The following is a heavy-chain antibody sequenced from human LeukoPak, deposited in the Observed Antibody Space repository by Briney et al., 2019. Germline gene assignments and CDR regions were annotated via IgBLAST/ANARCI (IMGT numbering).Heavy chain of an antibody. CDR3: ARVREGYYYYMDV. V-gene: IGHV4-59*01. Sequence: SETLSLTCTVSGGSISSYYWSWIRQPPGKGLEWIGYIYYTGSTNYNPSLKSRVTISVDTSKNQFSLKLSSVTAADTAVHYCARVREGYYYYMDVWGKGTTVTVSS. CDR1: GGSISSYY. J-gene: IGHJ6*03. CDR2: IYYTGST. D-gene: IGHD1-26*01.